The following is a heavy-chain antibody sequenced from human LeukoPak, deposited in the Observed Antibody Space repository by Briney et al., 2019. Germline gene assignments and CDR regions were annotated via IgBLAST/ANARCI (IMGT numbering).Heavy chain of an antibody. V-gene: IGHV3-21*01. Sequence: GGSLRLSCAASGFSFRSYNMNWVRQAPGKGLEWVSSISIISSYIYYADSVKGRFTISRDNAKNSLYLQMNSLRAEDTAVYYCARDCGGGSCYGPYDAFDIWGQGTMVTVSS. CDR1: GFSFRSYN. CDR2: ISIISSYI. D-gene: IGHD2-15*01. J-gene: IGHJ3*02. CDR3: ARDCGGGSCYGPYDAFDI.